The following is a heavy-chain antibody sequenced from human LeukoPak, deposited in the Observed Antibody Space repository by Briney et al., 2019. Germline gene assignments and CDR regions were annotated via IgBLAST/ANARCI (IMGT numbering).Heavy chain of an antibody. Sequence: PGGSVRLSCAASGFTFDDYGMSWVRHAPGKGLEWVSDINWNGDSTGYADSVKGRFTISRDNAKNSLYLQMNSLRAEDTALYYCARRESSYQNYYYYYHMDVWGKGTTVTVSS. CDR2: INWNGDST. CDR3: ARRESSYQNYYYYYHMDV. D-gene: IGHD3-16*02. J-gene: IGHJ6*03. V-gene: IGHV3-20*04. CDR1: GFTFDDYG.